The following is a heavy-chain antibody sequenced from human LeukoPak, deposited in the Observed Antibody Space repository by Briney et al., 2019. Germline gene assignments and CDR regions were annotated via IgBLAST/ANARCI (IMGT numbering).Heavy chain of an antibody. Sequence: SQTLSLTCALSGDSVSNNSAAWNWIRQSPSRGLEWLGRTYYRSKRYNDYAESVKSRITINPDTSKNQFSLQLNSVTSDDTAVYYCVKGYSFDYWGQGTLVTVSS. CDR1: GDSVSNNSAA. V-gene: IGHV6-1*01. J-gene: IGHJ4*02. CDR3: VKGYSFDY. CDR2: TYYRSKRYN.